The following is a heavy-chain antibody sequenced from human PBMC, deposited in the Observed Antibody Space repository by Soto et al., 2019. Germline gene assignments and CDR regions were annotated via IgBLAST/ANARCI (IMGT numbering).Heavy chain of an antibody. CDR3: ARGGSSPRSGMDV. CDR2: IIPIFGTA. Sequence: NVSCKASGGTFISYAISWVRQAPGQGLEWMGGIIPIFGTANYAQKFQGRVTITADESTSTAYMELSSLRSEDTAVYYCARGGSSPRSGMDVWGQGTTVTVSS. D-gene: IGHD2-15*01. J-gene: IGHJ6*02. CDR1: GGTFISYA. V-gene: IGHV1-69*01.